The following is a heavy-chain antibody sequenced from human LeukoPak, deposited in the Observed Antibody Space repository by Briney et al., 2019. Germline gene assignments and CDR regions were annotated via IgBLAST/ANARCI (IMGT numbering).Heavy chain of an antibody. CDR3: TRAITYFYGSVTYDWFDS. Sequence: GGSLRLSCGASGFTFSRYAMSWVRQAPGKGLQWVSQIDGSGGAIYYADSVRGRFTISRDNAKNMVYLQMNSLRADDTAIYYCTRAITYFYGSVTYDWFDSWGQGTRVTVSS. V-gene: IGHV3-23*01. CDR1: GFTFSRYA. CDR2: IDGSGGAI. D-gene: IGHD3-10*01. J-gene: IGHJ5*01.